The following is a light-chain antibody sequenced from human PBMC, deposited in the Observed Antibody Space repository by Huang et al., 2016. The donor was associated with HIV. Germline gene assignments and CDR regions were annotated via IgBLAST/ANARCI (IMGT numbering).Light chain of an antibody. V-gene: IGKV3-15*01. CDR1: QNINTK. Sequence: EIVMTPSPGTLSVAPGERATLSCRASQNINTKLAWFPQKTGQAPRPLIYAASTRTADFPARFSGRGSRREFTLTVSSLQSEDMAVDYGQQYNDWPRSFGQGTKVEIK. CDR3: QQYNDWPRS. J-gene: IGKJ1*01. CDR2: AAS.